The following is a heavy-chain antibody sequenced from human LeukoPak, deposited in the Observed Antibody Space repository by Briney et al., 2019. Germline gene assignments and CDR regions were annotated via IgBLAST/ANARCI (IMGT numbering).Heavy chain of an antibody. CDR2: INPNSGGT. Sequence: ASVKVSCKASGYTFTGYYMHWVRQAPGQGLEWMGWINPNSGGTNYAQKFQGWVTMTRDTSISTAYMELSRLRSDDTAVYYCARGEGTASYYGMDVWGQGTTVTVSS. V-gene: IGHV1-2*04. D-gene: IGHD5-18*01. J-gene: IGHJ6*02. CDR3: ARGEGTASYYGMDV. CDR1: GYTFTGYY.